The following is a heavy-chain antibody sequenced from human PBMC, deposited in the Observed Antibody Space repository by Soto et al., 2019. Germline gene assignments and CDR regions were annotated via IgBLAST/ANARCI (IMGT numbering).Heavy chain of an antibody. CDR3: ARSSGWRQVVGYKYGLDV. Sequence: QVQLVESGGGLVKPGGSLRLSCTGSGFIFSDYMTWIRQAPGKGLEWVSYISGSGADTKYADSVRGRFTISRDNAKNSLWLQINSLRAEDTAVYYCARSSGWRQVVGYKYGLDVWGQGTTVIVSS. J-gene: IGHJ6*02. CDR2: ISGSGADT. V-gene: IGHV3-11*06. CDR1: GFIFSDY. D-gene: IGHD5-18*01.